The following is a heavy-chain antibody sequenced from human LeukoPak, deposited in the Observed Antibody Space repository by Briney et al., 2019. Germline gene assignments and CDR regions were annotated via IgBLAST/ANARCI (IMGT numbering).Heavy chain of an antibody. CDR1: GFTFSSYG. V-gene: IGHV3-30*18. D-gene: IGHD6-19*01. Sequence: GGSLRLSCAASGFTFSSYGMHWVRQAPGKGLEWVAVISYDGSNKYYADSVKGRFTISRDNSKNTLYLQMNSLRAEDTAVYYCAKLRPENPTGYSSGWSPDAFDIWGQGTMVTVSS. CDR3: AKLRPENPTGYSSGWSPDAFDI. CDR2: ISYDGSNK. J-gene: IGHJ3*02.